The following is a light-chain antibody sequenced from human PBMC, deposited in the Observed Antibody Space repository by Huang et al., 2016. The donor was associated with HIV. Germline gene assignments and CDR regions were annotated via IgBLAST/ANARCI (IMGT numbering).Light chain of an antibody. Sequence: DIQMTQSPSSLSASVGDRVTITCRASQGISDSLAWYQQTPGKDPKLLLYAASRLKSGVPSRFSGSGSGTDYTLTISSLQPEDFATYYCQQYYGVPWTFGQGTKVEIK. CDR1: QGISDS. V-gene: IGKV1-NL1*01. CDR3: QQYYGVPWT. CDR2: AAS. J-gene: IGKJ1*01.